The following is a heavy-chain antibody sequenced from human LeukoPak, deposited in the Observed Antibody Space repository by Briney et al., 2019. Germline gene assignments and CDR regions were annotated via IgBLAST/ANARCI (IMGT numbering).Heavy chain of an antibody. CDR1: GYTFTSYD. CDR2: MNPNSGNR. J-gene: IGHJ4*02. Sequence: GASVKVSCKASGYTFTSYDIKWVRQATGQGLEWMGWMNPNSGNRGYAQKFQGRVTMTRDTSISTAYMELSRLRSDDTAVYYCARDFGYGSGWALLDYWGQGTLVTVSS. V-gene: IGHV1-8*01. D-gene: IGHD6-19*01. CDR3: ARDFGYGSGWALLDY.